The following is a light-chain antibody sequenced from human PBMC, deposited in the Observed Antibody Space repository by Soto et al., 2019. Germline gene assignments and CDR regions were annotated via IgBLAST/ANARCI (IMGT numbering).Light chain of an antibody. CDR1: QSVSSN. J-gene: IGKJ5*01. CDR3: QQRSNWLQIT. CDR2: YIS. V-gene: IGKV3-11*01. Sequence: EIVMTQSPATPSVSPGERAPLSLRASQSVSSNLAWYQQKPGQAPRLLIYYISTRATGIPARFSGSGSGTDFTLTISSLEPEDFAVYYCQQRSNWLQITFGQGTRLEI.